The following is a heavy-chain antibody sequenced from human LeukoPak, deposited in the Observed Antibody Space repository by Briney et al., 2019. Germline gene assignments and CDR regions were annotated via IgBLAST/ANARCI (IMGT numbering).Heavy chain of an antibody. CDR1: GGTFSSYA. Sequence: ASVKVSCKASGGTFSSYAISWVRQAPGQGLEWMGIINPSAGSTTYAQKLQGRVTMTRDTSTSTIYMDLSSLRSEDTAVYYCARTMSRSPFDIWGQGTMLTVSS. CDR2: INPSAGST. J-gene: IGHJ3*02. CDR3: ARTMSRSPFDI. D-gene: IGHD2-2*01. V-gene: IGHV1-46*01.